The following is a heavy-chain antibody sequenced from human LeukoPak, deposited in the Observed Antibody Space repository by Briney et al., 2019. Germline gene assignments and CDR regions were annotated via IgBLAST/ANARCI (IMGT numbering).Heavy chain of an antibody. Sequence: GGSLRLSCAASGFTFSICAMSWVRQAPGKGLEWVSAISGSGGSTYYADSVKGRFTISRDNSKNTLYLQMNSLRAEDTAVYYCAKDTDSYGLAIFFDYWGQGTLVTVSS. CDR1: GFTFSICA. CDR3: AKDTDSYGLAIFFDY. CDR2: ISGSGGST. V-gene: IGHV3-23*01. J-gene: IGHJ4*02. D-gene: IGHD5-18*01.